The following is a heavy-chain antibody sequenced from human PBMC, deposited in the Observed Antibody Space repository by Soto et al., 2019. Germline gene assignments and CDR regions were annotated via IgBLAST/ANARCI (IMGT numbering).Heavy chain of an antibody. D-gene: IGHD1-26*01. CDR2: INAGNGNT. Sequence: ASVKVSCKASGYTFTSYAMHWVRQAPGQRLEWMGWINAGNGNTKYSQKFQGRVTITRDTSASTAYMELSSLRSEDTAVYYCARVCDSGSYYGWFDPWGQGTLVTVSS. J-gene: IGHJ5*02. CDR3: ARVCDSGSYYGWFDP. CDR1: GYTFTSYA. V-gene: IGHV1-3*01.